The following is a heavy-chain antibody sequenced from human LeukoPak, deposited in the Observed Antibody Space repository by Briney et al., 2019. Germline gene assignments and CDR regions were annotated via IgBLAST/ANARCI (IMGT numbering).Heavy chain of an antibody. CDR1: GGSISSSSYY. D-gene: IGHD3-22*01. V-gene: IGHV4-39*01. CDR3: AVETGSSGSRGYYYYMDV. Sequence: SETLSLTCTVSGGSISSSSYYWGWIRQPPGKGLAWIGSIYYSGSTYYNPSLKSRVTISVDTSKNQFSLKLSSVTAADTAVYYCAVETGSSGSRGYYYYMDVWGKGTTVTVSS. CDR2: IYYSGST. J-gene: IGHJ6*03.